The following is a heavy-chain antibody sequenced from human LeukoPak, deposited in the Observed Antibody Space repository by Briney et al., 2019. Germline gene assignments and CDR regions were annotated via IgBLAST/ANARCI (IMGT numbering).Heavy chain of an antibody. CDR3: AREARVAAAGTHWFDP. CDR1: GYTFTSYY. V-gene: IGHV1-46*01. CDR2: INPSGGST. D-gene: IGHD6-13*01. Sequence: ASVKVSCKASGYTFTSYYMHWVRQAPGQGFEWMGIINPSGGSTSYAQKFQGRVTMTRDTSTSTVYMELSSLRSEDTAVYYCAREARVAAAGTHWFDPWGQGTLVTVSS. J-gene: IGHJ5*02.